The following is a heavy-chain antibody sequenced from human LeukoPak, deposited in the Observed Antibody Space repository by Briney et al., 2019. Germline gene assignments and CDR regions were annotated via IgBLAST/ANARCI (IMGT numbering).Heavy chain of an antibody. V-gene: IGHV1-2*02. D-gene: IGHD5-18*01. Sequence: ASVKVSCKASGYTFTGYYMHWVRQAPGQGLEWMGWINPNSGGTNYAQKFQGRVTMTRDTSISTAYMELSRLRSDDTAGYYWGRGLIAGYQKGFLPPWGQGTLVTVSS. CDR2: INPNSGGT. CDR3: GRGLIAGYQKGFLPP. CDR1: GYTFTGYY. J-gene: IGHJ1*01.